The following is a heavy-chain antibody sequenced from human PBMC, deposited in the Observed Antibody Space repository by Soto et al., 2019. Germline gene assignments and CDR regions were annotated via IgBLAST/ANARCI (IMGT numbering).Heavy chain of an antibody. D-gene: IGHD1-26*01. Sequence: ASVKVSCKASGGTFSSYAISWVRQAPGQGLEWMGGIIPIFGTANYAQKFQGRVTITAGESTSTAYMELSSLRSEDTAVYYCARGGMAGTEAQTFDYWGQGTLVTVSS. V-gene: IGHV1-69*13. CDR3: ARGGMAGTEAQTFDY. J-gene: IGHJ4*02. CDR1: GGTFSSYA. CDR2: IIPIFGTA.